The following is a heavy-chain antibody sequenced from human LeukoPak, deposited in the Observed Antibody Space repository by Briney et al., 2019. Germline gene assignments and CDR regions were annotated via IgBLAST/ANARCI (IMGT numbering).Heavy chain of an antibody. J-gene: IGHJ4*02. Sequence: GGSLRLSCAASGFTFSNYGMHWVRQAPDKGLEWLGRIKSKTDGGAADYAAPVKGRFTISRDDSTNTLFLQMNSLQTEDTAVYYCATGTSSSGYWGQGTLVTVSS. CDR2: IKSKTDGGAA. D-gene: IGHD6-6*01. CDR3: ATGTSSSGY. CDR1: GFTFSNYG. V-gene: IGHV3-15*05.